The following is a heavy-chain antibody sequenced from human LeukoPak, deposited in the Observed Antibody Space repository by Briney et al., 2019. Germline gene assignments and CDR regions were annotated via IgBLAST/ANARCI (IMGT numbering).Heavy chain of an antibody. CDR1: GGSINSDY. CDR3: ARERHGHPFDS. CDR2: IAYNGIP. V-gene: IGHV4-59*01. Sequence: SETLSLTCTVSGGSINSDYWTWIRQSPGKGLEWVGYIAYNGIPNYNPSLKSRLTISRDTSKNQFSLNLSSVTAADTAVYYCARERHGHPFDSWGQGTLVTVSS. J-gene: IGHJ4*02.